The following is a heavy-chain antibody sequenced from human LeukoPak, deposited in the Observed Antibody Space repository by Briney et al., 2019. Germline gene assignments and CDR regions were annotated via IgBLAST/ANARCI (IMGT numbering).Heavy chain of an antibody. CDR3: ARTSLGYCSSTSCSYYYYYIDV. Sequence: SVKVSCKASGGTFSSYAISWVRQAPVQGLEWMGGIIPIFGTANYAQKFQGRVTITTDESTSTAYMELSSLRCEDTAVYYCARTSLGYCSSTSCSYYYYYIDVWGKGTTVTVSS. CDR2: IIPIFGTA. V-gene: IGHV1-69*05. CDR1: GGTFSSYA. D-gene: IGHD2-2*01. J-gene: IGHJ6*03.